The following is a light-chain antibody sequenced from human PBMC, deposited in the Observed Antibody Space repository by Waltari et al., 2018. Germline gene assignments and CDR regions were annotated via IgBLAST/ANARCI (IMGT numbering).Light chain of an antibody. CDR2: DVS. CDR3: SSYTRGRTYV. V-gene: IGLV2-14*03. Sequence: QSALTQPASVSGSPGQSIAISCSGSSTDIGAHDVVSWYQQHPGIAPKLIIFDVSSRPSGISYRFSGSKFGNTASLTIFGLQAEDEADYYCSSYTRGRTYVFGSGTKVTVL. J-gene: IGLJ1*01. CDR1: STDIGAHDV.